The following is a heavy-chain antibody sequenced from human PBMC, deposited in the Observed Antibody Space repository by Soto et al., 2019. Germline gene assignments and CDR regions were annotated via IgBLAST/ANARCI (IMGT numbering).Heavy chain of an antibody. CDR2: IFYNGTT. CDR3: ARTYCTTTACQAHGIDV. V-gene: IGHV4-61*01. Sequence: PSETLSLTCTVSGVSVSGSSCWTWIRQAPGKGLEWIGCIFYNGTTNYNPSLRSPVTISVDTSKNQFSLKLSSVTAADTAVYFCARTYCTTTACQAHGIDVWGQGTTITVSS. D-gene: IGHD4-4*01. J-gene: IGHJ6*02. CDR1: GVSVSGSSC.